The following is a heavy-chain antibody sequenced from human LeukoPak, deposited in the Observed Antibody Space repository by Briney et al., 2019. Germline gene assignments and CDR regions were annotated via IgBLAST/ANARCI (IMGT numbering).Heavy chain of an antibody. D-gene: IGHD6-13*01. CDR2: INPNSGGT. CDR1: GYTFTGYY. V-gene: IGHV1-2*02. J-gene: IGHJ3*02. CDR3: ATLAAAGTDAFDI. Sequence: ASVKVSCKASGYTFTGYYMQWVRQAPGQGLEWMGWINPNSGGTNYAQKFQGMVTMTRDTSISTAYMELSRLRSDDTAVYYCATLAAAGTDAFDIWGQGTMVTVSS.